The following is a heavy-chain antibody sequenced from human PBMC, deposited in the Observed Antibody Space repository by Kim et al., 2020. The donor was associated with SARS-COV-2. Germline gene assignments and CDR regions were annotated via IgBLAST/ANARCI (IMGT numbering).Heavy chain of an antibody. J-gene: IGHJ6*02. V-gene: IGHV3-30*18. CDR1: GFTFSSAG. Sequence: GGSLRLSCAASGFTFSSAGMHWVRQAPGKGLEWVGGISYDGSNKYSADSVKGRFTISRDNSKNTLYLQMNSLRAEDTAVYYCAKESGSGSYYAWTYYYYGMDVWGQGTTVTVSS. D-gene: IGHD3-10*01. CDR2: ISYDGSNK. CDR3: AKESGSGSYYAWTYYYYGMDV.